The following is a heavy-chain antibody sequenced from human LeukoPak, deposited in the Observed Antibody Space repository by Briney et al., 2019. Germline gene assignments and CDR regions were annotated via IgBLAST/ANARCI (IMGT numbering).Heavy chain of an antibody. V-gene: IGHV3-15*01. J-gene: IGHJ1*01. D-gene: IGHD3-10*01. CDR1: GFTFSDAW. Sequence: PGGSLRLSCAASGFTFSDAWMSWVRQAPGEGLEWVGRIKSKTNGGTTDYAAPVKGRFTVSRDDSQDTLFMQRNSLKTEDTAVYYCTTEQVPGYWGQGTLVTVSS. CDR3: TTEQVPGY. CDR2: IKSKTNGGTT.